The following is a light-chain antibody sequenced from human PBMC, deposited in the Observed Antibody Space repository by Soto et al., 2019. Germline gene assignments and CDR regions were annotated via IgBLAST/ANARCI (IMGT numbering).Light chain of an antibody. V-gene: IGKV3-20*01. J-gene: IGKJ1*01. CDR1: QSVSSNY. Sequence: EIVLTQSPGTLSLSPGERATLSCRASQSVSSNYLAWYRRKPGQAPRLLIYGASSRATGIPDRFSGSGSGTDFTLTITRLEPEDSAVYYCQKYGSSPPTFGPGTRVEIK. CDR2: GAS. CDR3: QKYGSSPPT.